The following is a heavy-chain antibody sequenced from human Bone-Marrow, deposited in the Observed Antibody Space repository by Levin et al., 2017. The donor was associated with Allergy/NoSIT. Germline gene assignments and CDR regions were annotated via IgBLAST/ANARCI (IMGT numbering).Heavy chain of an antibody. V-gene: IGHV4-59*02. Sequence: SSETLSLTCTVSGVSVSDYYWSWIRQAPGKGLEWIGYISYTGSTHFNPSLKSPGFISVDKSNNQLSLNLRFVTAADTAVYFCARDLIPVDFAFDVWGPGTMLTVSS. J-gene: IGHJ3*01. CDR3: ARDLIPVDFAFDV. CDR2: ISYTGST. CDR1: GVSVSDYY. D-gene: IGHD3-3*01.